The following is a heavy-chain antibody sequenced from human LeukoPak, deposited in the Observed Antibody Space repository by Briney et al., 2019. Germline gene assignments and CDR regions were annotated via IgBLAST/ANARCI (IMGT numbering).Heavy chain of an antibody. D-gene: IGHD6-13*01. CDR1: GFTFSSYA. CDR2: IIPIFGTA. V-gene: IGHV1-69*01. J-gene: IGHJ4*02. CDR3: ARVGRTAAGNHFDY. Sequence: MSGGSLRLSCAASGFTFSSYAISWVRQAPGQGLEWMGGIIPIFGTANYAQKFQGRVTITADESTSTAYMELSSLRSEDTAVYYCARVGRTAAGNHFDYWGQGTLVTVSS.